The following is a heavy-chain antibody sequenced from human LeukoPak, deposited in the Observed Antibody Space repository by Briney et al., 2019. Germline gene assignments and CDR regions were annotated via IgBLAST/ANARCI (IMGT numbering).Heavy chain of an antibody. CDR2: IYSGGST. J-gene: IGHJ6*02. CDR3: ARDLTTLNVYYYGMDV. Sequence: GGSLRLSCAASGFTVSSNYMSWVRQAPGKGLEWVSVIYSGGSTYYADSVKGRFTISRDNSKNTLYLQMNSLRAEDTAVYYCARDLTTLNVYYYGMDVWGQGTTVTVSS. D-gene: IGHD4/OR15-4a*01. V-gene: IGHV3-66*01. CDR1: GFTVSSNY.